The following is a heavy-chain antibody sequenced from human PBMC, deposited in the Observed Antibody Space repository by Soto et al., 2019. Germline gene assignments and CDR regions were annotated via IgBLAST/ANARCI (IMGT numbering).Heavy chain of an antibody. CDR1: GGSISSYY. CDR3: ARALSSSSWYDYYGMDV. D-gene: IGHD6-13*01. V-gene: IGHV4-59*01. J-gene: IGHJ6*02. Sequence: SETLSLTCTVSGGSISSYYWSWIRQPPGKGLEWIGYIYYSGSTNYNPSLKSRVTISVDTSKNQFSLKLSSVTAADTAVYYCARALSSSSWYDYYGMDVWGQGTTVTVSS. CDR2: IYYSGST.